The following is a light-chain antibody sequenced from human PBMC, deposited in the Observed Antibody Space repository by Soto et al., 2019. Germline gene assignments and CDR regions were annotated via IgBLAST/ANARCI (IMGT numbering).Light chain of an antibody. CDR3: QQYNTYSGT. Sequence: DIQMTQSPSTLSASVGDRVTITCRASQSISSLLAWYQQKPGKAPKFLIYKASNLEIGVPSRFSGSGSGTEFTLTITNLQPDDFATYYCQQYNTYSGTFGQGTRVEIK. V-gene: IGKV1-5*03. J-gene: IGKJ1*01. CDR1: QSISSL. CDR2: KAS.